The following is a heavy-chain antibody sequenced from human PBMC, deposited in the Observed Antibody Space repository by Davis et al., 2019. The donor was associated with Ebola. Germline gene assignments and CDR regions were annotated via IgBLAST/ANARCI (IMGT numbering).Heavy chain of an antibody. V-gene: IGHV4-34*01. J-gene: IGHJ5*02. CDR1: GGSFSGYD. CDR2: INHSGST. CDR3: ARSFSDITMIVVVTPYGWFDP. D-gene: IGHD3-22*01. Sequence: MPSETLSLTCAVYGGSFSGYDWSCIRHPPGKGLEWIGEINHSGSTNYNPSLKSRVTISVDTSKNQFSLKLSSVTAADTAVYYCARSFSDITMIVVVTPYGWFDPWGQGTLVTVSS.